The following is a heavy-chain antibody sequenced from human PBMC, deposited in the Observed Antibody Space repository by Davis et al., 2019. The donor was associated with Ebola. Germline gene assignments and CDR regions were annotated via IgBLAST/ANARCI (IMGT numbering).Heavy chain of an antibody. Sequence: ASVKVSCKASGYTFTSYGISWVRQAPGQRLEWMGWINAGNGNTKYSQKFQGRVTITRDTSASTAYMELSSLRSEDTAVYYCARDGTYDFWSGYYNDYFDYWGQGTLVTVSS. CDR3: ARDGTYDFWSGYYNDYFDY. CDR1: GYTFTSYG. CDR2: INAGNGNT. J-gene: IGHJ4*02. V-gene: IGHV1-3*01. D-gene: IGHD3-3*01.